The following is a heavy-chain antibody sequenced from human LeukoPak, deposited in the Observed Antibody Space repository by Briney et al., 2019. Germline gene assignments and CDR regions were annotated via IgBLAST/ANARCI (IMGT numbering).Heavy chain of an antibody. CDR2: ISYDGSNK. V-gene: IGHV3-30-3*01. CDR1: GFTFSSYA. CDR3: ARESALTGSWQFDY. J-gene: IGHJ4*02. Sequence: GRSLRLSCAASGFTFSSYAMHWVRQAPGKGLEWVAVISYDGSNKYYADSVKGRFTISRDNSKNTLYLQMNSLRAEDTAVYYCARESALTGSWQFDYWGQGTLVTVSS. D-gene: IGHD3-9*01.